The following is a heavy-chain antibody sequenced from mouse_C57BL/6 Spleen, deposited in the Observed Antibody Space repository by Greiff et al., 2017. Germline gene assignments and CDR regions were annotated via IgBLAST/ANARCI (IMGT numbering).Heavy chain of an antibody. CDR1: GFTFSDYG. J-gene: IGHJ2*01. D-gene: IGHD1-1*01. CDR3: ALSYYGRPELSLYFDY. Sequence: EVKVVESGGGLVKPGGSLKLSCAASGFTFSDYGMHWVRQAPEKGLEWVAYISSGSSTIYYADTVKGRFTISRDNAKNTLCLQMTSLRSEDTAMYYCALSYYGRPELSLYFDYWGQGTTLTVSS. CDR2: ISSGSSTI. V-gene: IGHV5-17*01.